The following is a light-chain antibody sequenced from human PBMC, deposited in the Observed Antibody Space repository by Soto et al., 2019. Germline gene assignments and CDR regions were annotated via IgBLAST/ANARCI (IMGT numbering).Light chain of an antibody. CDR2: EAT. J-gene: IGKJ5*01. CDR1: QGIGSS. Sequence: EIVLTQFPATLSLSPGERATLSCRASQGIGSSLAWYQQKPGQAPSLLIYEATNRATGIPARFSASGSGADLTLTISSLEPEDFAVYYCEQRAKWPSTFGKGTRLVI. CDR3: EQRAKWPST. V-gene: IGKV3-11*01.